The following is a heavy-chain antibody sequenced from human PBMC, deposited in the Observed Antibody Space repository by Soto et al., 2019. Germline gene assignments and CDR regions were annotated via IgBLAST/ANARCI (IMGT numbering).Heavy chain of an antibody. J-gene: IGHJ3*01. V-gene: IGHV4-31*03. CDR1: GVSITSGAYY. D-gene: IGHD2-21*02. CDR3: ARARLRAVYAFDF. CDR2: IYYNGNT. Sequence: SETLSLTCTLSGVSITSGAYYWTWVRQHPGKGLEWIGYIYYNGNTYFSPSLKSRLTISIDTSKNRFSLKLSSVTAADTAMYYCARARLRAVYAFDFWGQGTMVTVSS.